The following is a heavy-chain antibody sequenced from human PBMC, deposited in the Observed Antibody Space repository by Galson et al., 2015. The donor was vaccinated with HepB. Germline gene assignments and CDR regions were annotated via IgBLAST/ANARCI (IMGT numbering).Heavy chain of an antibody. Sequence: SVKVSCKVSGYTLTELSMHWVRQAPGKGLEWMGGFDPEDGETIYAQKFQGRVTMTEDTSTDTAYMELSSLRSEDTAVYYCATAMWLSGQDFDYWGQGTLVTVSS. V-gene: IGHV1-24*01. CDR2: FDPEDGET. J-gene: IGHJ4*02. D-gene: IGHD3-22*01. CDR3: ATAMWLSGQDFDY. CDR1: GYTLTELS.